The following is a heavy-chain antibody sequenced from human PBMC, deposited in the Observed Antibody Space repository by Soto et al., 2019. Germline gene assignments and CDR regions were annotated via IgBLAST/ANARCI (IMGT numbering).Heavy chain of an antibody. CDR3: AKDVSSRRWFGP. D-gene: IGHD3-16*01. Sequence: QVQLQESGPGLVKPSETLSLTCAVSGASIRSYHWSFLRQPAGKGLEWIGRIQHTGNTNYNPSLKCRVTMSGEASKTQISLNMTSVAASDTAVYFCAKDVSSRRWFGPWGEGVRVIVSS. V-gene: IGHV4-4*07. CDR1: GASIRSYH. CDR2: IQHTGNT. J-gene: IGHJ5*02.